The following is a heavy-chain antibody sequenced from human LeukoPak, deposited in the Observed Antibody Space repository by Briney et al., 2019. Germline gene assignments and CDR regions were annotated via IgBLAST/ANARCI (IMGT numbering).Heavy chain of an antibody. CDR2: ISSSGSTI. Sequence: GGSLRLSCAASGFTFSDYYMSWIRQAPGKGLKWVSYISSSGSTIYYADSVKGRFTISRDNAKNSLYLQMNSLRAEDTAVYYCARDSPYYYDSSGPDYWGQGTLVTVSS. V-gene: IGHV3-11*01. CDR1: GFTFSDYY. D-gene: IGHD3-22*01. CDR3: ARDSPYYYDSSGPDY. J-gene: IGHJ4*02.